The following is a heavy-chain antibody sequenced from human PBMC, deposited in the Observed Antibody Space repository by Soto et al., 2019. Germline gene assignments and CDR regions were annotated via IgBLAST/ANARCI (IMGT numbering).Heavy chain of an antibody. CDR1: GGSISSGGYY. D-gene: IGHD5-12*01. Sequence: QVQLQESCLGLVKPSQTLSLTCTVSGGSISSGGYYWSWIRQHPGKGLEWIGYIYYSGSTYYNPSLKSRVTISVDTSKNQFSLKLSSVTAADTAVYYCARDRYSGYDLGDYYYYGMDVWGQGTTVTVSS. CDR2: IYYSGST. V-gene: IGHV4-31*03. CDR3: ARDRYSGYDLGDYYYYGMDV. J-gene: IGHJ6*02.